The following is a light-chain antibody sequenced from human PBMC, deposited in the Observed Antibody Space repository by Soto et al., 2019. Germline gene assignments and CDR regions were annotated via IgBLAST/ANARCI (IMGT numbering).Light chain of an antibody. Sequence: VLTQPASVSESPGQSITISCTGTSSDVGGYNYVSWYQQYLGKAPKVMIYDVSNRPSGVSNRFSGSKSGNTASLTISGLQAEDEADYYCCSYTSSSTLEVFGTGTKVTVL. J-gene: IGLJ1*01. CDR1: SSDVGGYNY. V-gene: IGLV2-14*01. CDR3: CSYTSSSTLEV. CDR2: DVS.